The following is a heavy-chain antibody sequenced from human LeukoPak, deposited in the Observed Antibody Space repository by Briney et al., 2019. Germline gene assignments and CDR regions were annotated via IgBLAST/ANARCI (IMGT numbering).Heavy chain of an antibody. CDR3: AKDPWNYVMGQDY. CDR1: GFTFSSYA. J-gene: IGHJ4*02. Sequence: GGPLRLSCAASGFTFSSYAMSWVRQAPGKGLEWVSAISGSGGSTYYADSVKGRFTISRDNSKNTLYLQMNSLRAEDTAVYYCAKDPWNYVMGQDYWGQGTLVTVSS. CDR2: ISGSGGST. V-gene: IGHV3-23*01. D-gene: IGHD1-7*01.